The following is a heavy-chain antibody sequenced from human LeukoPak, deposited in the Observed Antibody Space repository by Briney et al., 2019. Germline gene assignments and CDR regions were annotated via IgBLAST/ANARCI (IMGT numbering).Heavy chain of an antibody. V-gene: IGHV4-39*01. CDR1: GGSISSSSYY. J-gene: IGHJ5*02. D-gene: IGHD6-13*01. CDR2: IYYSGST. CDR3: ARQGMAAAGSSWLDP. Sequence: SETLSLTCTVSGGSISSSSYYWGWIRQPPGKGLEWIGSIYYSGSTYYNPSLKSRVTISVDTSKNQFSLKLSSVTAADTAVYYCARQGMAAAGSSWLDPWGQGTLVTVSS.